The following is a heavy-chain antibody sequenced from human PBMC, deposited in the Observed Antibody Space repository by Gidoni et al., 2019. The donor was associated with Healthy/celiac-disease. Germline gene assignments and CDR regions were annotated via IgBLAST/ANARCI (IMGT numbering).Heavy chain of an antibody. J-gene: IGHJ6*02. D-gene: IGHD4-17*01. Sequence: QVQLQESGPGLVKPSQTLSLTCTVSGGSISSGGYYWSWTRQHPGKGLEWIGYIYYSGSTYYNPSLKSRVTISVDTSKNQFSLKLSSVTAADTAVYYCARDHTYGDYFRYYYGMDVWGQGTTVTVSS. CDR2: IYYSGST. CDR3: ARDHTYGDYFRYYYGMDV. V-gene: IGHV4-31*03. CDR1: GGSISSGGYY.